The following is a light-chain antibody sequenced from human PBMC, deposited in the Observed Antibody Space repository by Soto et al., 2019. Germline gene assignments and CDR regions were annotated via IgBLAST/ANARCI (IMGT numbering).Light chain of an antibody. Sequence: EIVLTQSPATLSLSPGERATLSCRASQSVSSYLAWYQQKPGQAPRLLIYDASNRATGIPARFSGSGSGTDFTLTISSLEPEDFAFYYCQQRRNWPPTYTFGQGTKLETK. V-gene: IGKV3-11*01. CDR2: DAS. J-gene: IGKJ2*01. CDR3: QQRRNWPPTYT. CDR1: QSVSSY.